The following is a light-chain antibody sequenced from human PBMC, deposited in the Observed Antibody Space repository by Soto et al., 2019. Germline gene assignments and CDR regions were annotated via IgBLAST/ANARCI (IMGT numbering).Light chain of an antibody. CDR2: DAS. J-gene: IGKJ1*01. CDR1: QSIGEW. CDR3: QDYSDNSWT. V-gene: IGKV1-5*01. Sequence: DIQMTQSPSTLSASVGDRVTITCRASQSIGEWLAWYQQKPGKAPKVLIYDASRLQSGVPSRFRGSGSETEFILTISSLQPDDFATYYCQDYSDNSWTFGQGTKV.